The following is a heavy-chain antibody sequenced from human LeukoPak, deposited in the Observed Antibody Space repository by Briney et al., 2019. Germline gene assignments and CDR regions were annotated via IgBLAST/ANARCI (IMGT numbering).Heavy chain of an antibody. V-gene: IGHV6-1*01. J-gene: IGHJ6*03. CDR1: GDSVSSNSAA. Sequence: SQTLSLTCSISGDSVSSNSAAWNWIRQSPSRGLEWLGRTYYRSKWYNDYAVSVKSRITINPDTSKNQFSLQLNSVTPEDTAVYYCARASGGYERKYYYYYMDVWGKGTTVTVSS. CDR3: ARASGGYERKYYYYYMDV. CDR2: TYYRSKWYN. D-gene: IGHD5-12*01.